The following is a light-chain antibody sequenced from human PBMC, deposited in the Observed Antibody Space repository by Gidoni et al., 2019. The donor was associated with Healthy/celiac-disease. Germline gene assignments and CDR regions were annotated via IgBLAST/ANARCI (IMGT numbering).Light chain of an antibody. CDR1: SSNIGAGYD. CDR3: QSYDSSLSALVV. V-gene: IGLV1-40*01. J-gene: IGLJ2*01. CDR2: GNS. Sequence: QSVLTQPPSVSEAPGQRVTISCTGSSSNIGAGYDVHWYQQLPGTAPKLLIYGNSNRPSGVPDRFSGSKSGTPASLAITGLQAEDEADYYCQSYDSSLSALVVFGGGTKLTVL.